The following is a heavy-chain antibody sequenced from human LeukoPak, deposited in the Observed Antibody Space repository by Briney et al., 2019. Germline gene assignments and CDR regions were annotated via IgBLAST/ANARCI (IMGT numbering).Heavy chain of an antibody. CDR2: MNPNSGNT. D-gene: IGHD4-11*01. J-gene: IGHJ4*02. CDR3: ASSTHSNYVIFDY. V-gene: IGHV1-8*01. Sequence: ASVKVSCKASGYTFTSYDINWVRQATGQGLEWMGWMNPNSGNTGYAQKFQGRVTMTRNTSISTAYMELSSLRSEDTAVYYCASSTHSNYVIFDYWGQGTLVTVSS. CDR1: GYTFTSYD.